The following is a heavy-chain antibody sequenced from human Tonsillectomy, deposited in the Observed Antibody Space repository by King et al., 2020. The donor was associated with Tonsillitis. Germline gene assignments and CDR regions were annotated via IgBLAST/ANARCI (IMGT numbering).Heavy chain of an antibody. CDR1: GFTFGSHA. J-gene: IGHJ4*02. CDR2: ISHDGSAK. CDR3: ARDLIERFSLDY. V-gene: IGHV3-30*04. D-gene: IGHD2-21*01. Sequence: VQLVESGGGVVQPGRSLRLSCAASGFTFGSHAIHWVRQAPGKGLEWVAFISHDGSAKYFADSVKGRFTISRDNSKNTVYLQMNSLRAEDTAVYFCARDLIERFSLDYWGQGTLVTVSS.